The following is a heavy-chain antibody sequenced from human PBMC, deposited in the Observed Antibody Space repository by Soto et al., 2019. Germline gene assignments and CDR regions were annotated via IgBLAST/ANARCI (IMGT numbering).Heavy chain of an antibody. CDR2: ISWNSGQV. Sequence: GGSLRLSCVASGFTFENNAMHWVRQVPGKGLEWVSGISWNSGQVGYVDPVKGRFTISRDNAKNSLFLQMNSLRREDTALYYCVKDISTPVTAGRPFDSWGQGTLVTVSS. V-gene: IGHV3-9*01. J-gene: IGHJ4*02. D-gene: IGHD2-21*02. CDR1: GFTFENNA. CDR3: VKDISTPVTAGRPFDS.